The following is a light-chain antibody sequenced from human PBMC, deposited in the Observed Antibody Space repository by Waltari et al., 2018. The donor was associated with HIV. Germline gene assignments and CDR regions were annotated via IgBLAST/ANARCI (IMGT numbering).Light chain of an antibody. Sequence: QSVLTQPPSASGTPGQRVTISCSGSSSNIGSNYVYWYQQVPGTAPKLLIYRNNQRPSGVPDRFSGSKSGTSASLAISGLRSEDEADYYCAAWDVSLRGAYVFGTGTKVAVL. CDR3: AAWDVSLRGAYV. V-gene: IGLV1-47*01. CDR1: SSNIGSNY. J-gene: IGLJ1*01. CDR2: RNN.